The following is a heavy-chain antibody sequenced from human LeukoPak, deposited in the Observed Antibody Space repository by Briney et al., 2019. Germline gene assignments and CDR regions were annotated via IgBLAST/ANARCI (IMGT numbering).Heavy chain of an antibody. V-gene: IGHV1-46*03. CDR1: GYTFTSYY. D-gene: IGHD2-2*02. J-gene: IGHJ3*02. Sequence: ASVKVSCKASGYTFTSYYTHWVRQAPGQGLEWMGIINPSGGSTSYAQKFQGRVTMTRDTSTSTVYMELSSLRSEDTAVYYCARAFVCSSTSCYTGDAFDIWGQGTMVTVSS. CDR3: ARAFVCSSTSCYTGDAFDI. CDR2: INPSGGST.